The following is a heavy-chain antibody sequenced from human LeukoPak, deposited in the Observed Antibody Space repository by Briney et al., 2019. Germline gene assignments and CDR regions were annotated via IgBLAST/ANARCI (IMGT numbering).Heavy chain of an antibody. D-gene: IGHD6-19*01. J-gene: IGHJ4*02. V-gene: IGHV4-4*07. CDR3: ARDGSSGWYGAIDY. CDR2: IYPSRST. Sequence: KPSETLSLTCTVSVGSINSYYWSWIRQPAGEGVEWLGRIYPSRSTNYNPPLKSRVTISVDKSKTQFSLKLTSVTAADTAVYYCARDGSSGWYGAIDYWGQGTLVTVSS. CDR1: VGSINSYY.